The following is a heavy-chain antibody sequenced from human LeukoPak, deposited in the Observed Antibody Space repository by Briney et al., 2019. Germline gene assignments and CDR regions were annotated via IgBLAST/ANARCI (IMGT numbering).Heavy chain of an antibody. V-gene: IGHV1-69*13. J-gene: IGHJ5*02. D-gene: IGHD3-22*01. CDR3: ARDHDSGPNWFDP. CDR1: GGTFSSYA. CDR2: IIPIFGTA. Sequence: ASVKVSCKASGGTFSSYAISWVRQAPGQGLEWMGGIIPIFGTANYAQKFQGRVTITADESTCAAYMELSSLRSEDTAVYYCARDHDSGPNWFDPWGQGTLVTVSS.